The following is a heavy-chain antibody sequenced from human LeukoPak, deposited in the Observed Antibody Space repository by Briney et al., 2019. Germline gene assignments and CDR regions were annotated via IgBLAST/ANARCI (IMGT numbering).Heavy chain of an antibody. Sequence: PGGSLRLSCAVPGFTFSGFWMSRSRQAPGKGLEWVASINSDGSEGYYADDVKGRFTISRDNAKNSLYLQMNSLRAEDTAVYYCARSSYSSSSSVWGQGTMVTVSS. CDR2: INSDGSEG. J-gene: IGHJ3*01. D-gene: IGHD6-6*01. CDR3: ARSSYSSSSSV. V-gene: IGHV3-7*03. CDR1: GFTFSGFW.